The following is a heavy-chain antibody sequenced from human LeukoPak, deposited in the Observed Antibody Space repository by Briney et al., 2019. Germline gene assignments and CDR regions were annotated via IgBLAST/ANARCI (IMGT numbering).Heavy chain of an antibody. CDR1: GYTFTSYA. CDR3: ARDSGSGSNDY. Sequence: ASVKVSCRASGYTFTSYAIHWVRQAPGQRLEWMGWISAGNGNTKYSQNFQGRVTFISNTSATTAFMELSSLRSEDAAVYYCARDSGSGSNDYWGQGTLVTVSS. CDR2: ISAGNGNT. D-gene: IGHD1-26*01. V-gene: IGHV1-3*01. J-gene: IGHJ4*02.